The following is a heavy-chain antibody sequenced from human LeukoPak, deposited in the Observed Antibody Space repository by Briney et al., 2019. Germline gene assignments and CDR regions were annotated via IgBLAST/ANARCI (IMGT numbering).Heavy chain of an antibody. D-gene: IGHD1-26*01. CDR2: ISGSGSTI. Sequence: GGSLRLSCAGSGFTFSNYEMNWVRQAPGKGLEWVSYISGSGSTIYYADSVRGRFTISRDNSKNTLYLQMNSLRAEDTAIYYCARGQVGATSGAYYFDSWGQGTLVTVSP. J-gene: IGHJ4*02. CDR1: GFTFSNYE. V-gene: IGHV3-48*03. CDR3: ARGQVGATSGAYYFDS.